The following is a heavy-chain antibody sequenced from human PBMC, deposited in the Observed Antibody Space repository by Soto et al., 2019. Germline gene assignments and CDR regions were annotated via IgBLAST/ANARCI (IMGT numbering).Heavy chain of an antibody. CDR3: ARDLRDYGMDV. J-gene: IGHJ6*02. Sequence: SETLSLTCVVSGGSISSNSWWSWVRQPPGKGLEWIGEIYHNGSTNYNPSLKSRVTISVDTSKNQFSLKLSSVTAADTAVYYCARDLRDYGMDVWGQGTTVTVSS. V-gene: IGHV4-4*02. CDR2: IYHNGST. D-gene: IGHD3-10*01. CDR1: GGSISSNSW.